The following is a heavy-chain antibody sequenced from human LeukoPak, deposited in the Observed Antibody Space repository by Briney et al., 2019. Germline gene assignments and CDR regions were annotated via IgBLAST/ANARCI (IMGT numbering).Heavy chain of an antibody. CDR2: INPNSGGT. CDR3: ARAFYRNGWYYFDY. V-gene: IGHV1-2*02. CDR1: GYTFTGYY. J-gene: IGHJ4*02. D-gene: IGHD6-19*01. Sequence: ASVKVSCKASGYTFTGYYMHWVRQAPGQGLEGMGWINPNSGGTNYAQKFQGRVTLTRDTSISTAYMDLSRLRSDDTAVYYCARAFYRNGWYYFDYWGQGTLVTVSS.